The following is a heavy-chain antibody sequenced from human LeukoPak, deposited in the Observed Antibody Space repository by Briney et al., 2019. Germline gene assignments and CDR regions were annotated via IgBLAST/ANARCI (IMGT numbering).Heavy chain of an antibody. D-gene: IGHD5-18*01. CDR2: VSNSGNSI. V-gene: IGHV3-48*03. CDR3: ARVGIQLWLRYFDY. CDR1: GFAFSSYH. J-gene: IGHJ4*02. Sequence: PGGSLRLSCAASGFAFSSYHMNWVRQAPGKGLEWVSYVSNSGNSIYYTGSVKGRFTISRDNAKNSVYLQMNGLRAEDTAVYYCARVGIQLWLRYFDYWGQGTLVTVSS.